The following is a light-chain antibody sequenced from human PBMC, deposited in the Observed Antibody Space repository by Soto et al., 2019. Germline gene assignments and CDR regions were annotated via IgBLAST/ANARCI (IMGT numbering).Light chain of an antibody. CDR3: QQYCSSPRT. V-gene: IGKV3-20*01. Sequence: EIVLTQSPGPLSLSPGERATLSCRASQSVSSSYLAWYQQKPVQAPRLLIYGASSRATGIPDRFSGSGSGTDFTLTISRLEPEDLAVYYCQQYCSSPRTFGQGTDVEIK. CDR1: QSVSSSY. CDR2: GAS. J-gene: IGKJ1*01.